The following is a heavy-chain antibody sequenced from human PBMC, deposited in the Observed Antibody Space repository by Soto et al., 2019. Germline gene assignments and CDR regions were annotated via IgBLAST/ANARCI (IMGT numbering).Heavy chain of an antibody. CDR3: ARGLHSGYDIRGYGMDV. CDR2: ISYDGSNK. CDR1: GFTCSSYA. V-gene: IGHV3-30-3*01. J-gene: IGHJ6*02. D-gene: IGHD5-12*01. Sequence: WGFLRLSCAASGFTCSSYARHWVRQAPGKGLEWVAVISYDGSNKYYADSVKGRFTISRDNSKNTLYLQMNSLRAEDTAVYYCARGLHSGYDIRGYGMDVWGQGTTVTVSS.